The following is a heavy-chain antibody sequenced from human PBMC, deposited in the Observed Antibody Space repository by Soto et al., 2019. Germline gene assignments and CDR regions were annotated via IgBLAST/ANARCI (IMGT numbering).Heavy chain of an antibody. CDR1: GFIFRSYA. V-gene: IGHV3-23*01. Sequence: HPGGSLRLSCAASGFIFRSYAMSWVRQAPGKGLEWVSGISGSGGSTYYADSVKGRFTISRDNSKNTLYMQMNSLRAEDTAVYYCAKGLDYDSSNYYYGGTFDYWGQGTLVTVSS. CDR3: AKGLDYDSSNYYYGGTFDY. J-gene: IGHJ4*02. CDR2: ISGSGGST. D-gene: IGHD3-22*01.